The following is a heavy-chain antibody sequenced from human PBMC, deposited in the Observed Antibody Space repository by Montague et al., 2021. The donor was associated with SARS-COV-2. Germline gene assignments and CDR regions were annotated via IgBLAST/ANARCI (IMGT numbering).Heavy chain of an antibody. CDR2: INNRGNT. V-gene: IGHV4-39*01. D-gene: IGHD4-11*01. CDR1: GDSISSSSYY. CDR3: VRVTHPRSAWPYYMDV. Sequence: SETLSLTCTVSGDSISSSSYYWGWIRQPPGKGLEWIGSINNRGNTYNNPSLRSRVSISVDTSKNQFSLNARSVTAADTGLFYCVRVTHPRSAWPYYMDVWGEGTTVTV. J-gene: IGHJ6*03.